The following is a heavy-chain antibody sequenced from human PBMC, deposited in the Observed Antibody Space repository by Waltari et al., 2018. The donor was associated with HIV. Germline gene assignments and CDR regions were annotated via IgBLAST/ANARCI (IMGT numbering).Heavy chain of an antibody. CDR2: IIPIFGTA. CDR3: ARVKYCSSTSCPHYYYYGMDV. CDR1: GGTFSSYA. Sequence: QVQLVQSGAEVKKPGSSVKVSCKASGGTFSSYAISWVRQAPGQGLEWMGGIIPIFGTANYAQKFQGRVTITADKATSTAYMELSSLRSEDTAVYYCARVKYCSSTSCPHYYYYGMDVWGQGTTVTVSS. V-gene: IGHV1-69*06. D-gene: IGHD2-2*01. J-gene: IGHJ6*02.